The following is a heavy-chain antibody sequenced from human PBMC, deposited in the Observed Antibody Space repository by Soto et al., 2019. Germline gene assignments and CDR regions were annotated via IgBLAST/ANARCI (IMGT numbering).Heavy chain of an antibody. CDR1: GGSFSDGYY. CDR2: IYNSGST. J-gene: IGHJ5*02. D-gene: IGHD3-16*01. Sequence: QVQLQQWGAGLLKPSETLSLTCAVYGGSFSDGYYWSWIRQPPGKGLEWIGEIYNSGSTKYNPSLKSRVSTSVDTSKNQFSLELRSVTAADTAVYYCARARRDDYVFYRPSYCFDTWGQGTLVTVSS. V-gene: IGHV4-34*01. CDR3: ARARRDDYVFYRPSYCFDT.